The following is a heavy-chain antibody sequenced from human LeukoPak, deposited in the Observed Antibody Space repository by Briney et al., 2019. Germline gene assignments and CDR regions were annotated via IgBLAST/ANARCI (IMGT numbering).Heavy chain of an antibody. CDR3: ARAHSSWITMVRGVDKIPFDY. D-gene: IGHD3-10*01. CDR1: GGSFSGDI. V-gene: IGHV4-34*01. CDR2: INHGGST. J-gene: IGHJ4*02. Sequence: SETLSLTCAVYGGSFSGDIWSWIRQSPGKGLEWIGEINHGGSTTYNPSLQSRVTMSVDTSKNQFSLKLSSVTAADTAVYYCARAHSSWITMVRGVDKIPFDYWGQGTLVTVSS.